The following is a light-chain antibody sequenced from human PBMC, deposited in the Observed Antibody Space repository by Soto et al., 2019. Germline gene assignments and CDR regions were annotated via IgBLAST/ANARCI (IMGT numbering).Light chain of an antibody. CDR3: QQLKSYTEWT. V-gene: IGKV1-9*01. CDR2: AAS. J-gene: IGKJ1*01. CDR1: HGIRTY. Sequence: DIQMTQSPSSLSASVGDRVTITCRASHGIRTYLAWYQQKPGKAPKLLIYAASTLQSGVPSRFSGSGSGTDFTLTISSLQPEDFATYYCQQLKSYTEWTFGQGTKVDIK.